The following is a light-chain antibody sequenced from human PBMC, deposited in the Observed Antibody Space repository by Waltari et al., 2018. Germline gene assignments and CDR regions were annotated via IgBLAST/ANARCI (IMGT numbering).Light chain of an antibody. CDR1: QSVSRN. V-gene: IGKV3D-15*01. Sequence: EIEMTQSPATLSVSPGDRVILSCRASQSVSRNLGWYQQKPGQPPKLLIYGASVRATGIPARFSGSGSGTEFTLTISSQQSEDFAVYYCQHYNRWPYAFGQGTKLEIK. CDR3: QHYNRWPYA. CDR2: GAS. J-gene: IGKJ2*01.